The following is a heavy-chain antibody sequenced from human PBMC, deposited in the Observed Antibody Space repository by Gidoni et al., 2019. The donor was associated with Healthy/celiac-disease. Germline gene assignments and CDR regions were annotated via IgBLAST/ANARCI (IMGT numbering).Heavy chain of an antibody. J-gene: IGHJ4*02. CDR3: AKNMDSSGRIGVTDY. D-gene: IGHD6-19*01. CDR2: ISGSGGST. Sequence: EVQLLESGGGLVQPGGSLRLSCAASGFTFSSYAMSWVRQAPGKGLGWVSAISGSGGSTYYADSVKGRFTISRDNSKNTLYLQMNSLRAEDTAVYYCAKNMDSSGRIGVTDYWGQGTLVTVSS. V-gene: IGHV3-23*01. CDR1: GFTFSSYA.